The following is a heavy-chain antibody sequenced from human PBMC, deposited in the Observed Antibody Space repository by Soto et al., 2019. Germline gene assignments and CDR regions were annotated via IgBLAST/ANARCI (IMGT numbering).Heavy chain of an antibody. CDR1: GDSVSSNSAA. V-gene: IGHV6-1*01. CDR3: ARDRTYYYDSSGYYLRDYYHYYGMDV. CDR2: TYYRSKWYN. J-gene: IGHJ6*02. Sequence: PSQTLSLTCAISGDSVSSNSAAWNWIRQSPSRGLEWLGRTYYRSKWYNDYAVSVKSRITINPDTSKNQFSLQLNSVTPEDTAVYYCARDRTYYYDSSGYYLRDYYHYYGMDVWGQGTTVTVSS. D-gene: IGHD3-22*01.